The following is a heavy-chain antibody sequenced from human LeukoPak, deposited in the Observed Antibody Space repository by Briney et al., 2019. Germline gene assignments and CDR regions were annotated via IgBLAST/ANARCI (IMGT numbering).Heavy chain of an antibody. Sequence: SETLPLTCTVSGGSISSYYWSWIRQPPGKGLEWIGYIYYSGSTNYNPSLKSRVTISVDTSKNQFSLKLSSVTAADTAVYYCARYLIGAAAGSNAFDIWGQGTMVTVSS. J-gene: IGHJ3*02. D-gene: IGHD6-13*01. V-gene: IGHV4-59*01. CDR3: ARYLIGAAAGSNAFDI. CDR2: IYYSGST. CDR1: GGSISSYY.